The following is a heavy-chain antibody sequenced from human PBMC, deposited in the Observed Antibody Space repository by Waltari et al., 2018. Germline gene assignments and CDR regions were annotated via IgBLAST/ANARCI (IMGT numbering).Heavy chain of an antibody. J-gene: IGHJ4*02. CDR3: ARSRVRYSSSSFDY. CDR2: INPNSGGT. V-gene: IGHV1-2*02. CDR1: GYTFTGYY. Sequence: QVQLVQSGAEVKKPGASVTVSCKASGYTFTGYYMPWVRPAPGQGLEWMGWINPNSGGTNYAQKFQGRVTMTRDTSISTAYMELSRLRSDDTAVYYCARSRVRYSSSSFDYWGQGTLVTVSS. D-gene: IGHD6-6*01.